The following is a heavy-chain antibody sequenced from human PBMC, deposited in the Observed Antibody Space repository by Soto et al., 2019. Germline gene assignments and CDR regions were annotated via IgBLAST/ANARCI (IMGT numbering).Heavy chain of an antibody. V-gene: IGHV1-18*01. D-gene: IGHD2-8*01. J-gene: IGHJ6*02. Sequence: KKRVASVKVSCKASGGTFSSYAISWVRQAPGQGLEWMGWISGYNGDTNYAQKFQGRVSMTIDTSTTTAYMELRSLTSDDTAVYYCAKNGQPPYYYYGLDVWGQGTKVTVSS. CDR2: ISGYNGDT. CDR3: AKNGQPPYYYYGLDV. CDR1: GGTFSSYA.